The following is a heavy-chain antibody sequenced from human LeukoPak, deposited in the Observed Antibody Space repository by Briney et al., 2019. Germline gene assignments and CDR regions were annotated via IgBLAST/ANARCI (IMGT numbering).Heavy chain of an antibody. V-gene: IGHV3-21*01. D-gene: IGHD4-17*01. J-gene: IGHJ4*02. CDR3: ARDLSYGDHADY. Sequence: GGSLRLSCAASGFTFSSYSMNWVRQAPGKGLEWVSSISSSSSYIYYADSVKGRFTISRDNAKNSLYLQMNSPRAEDTAVYYCARDLSYGDHADYWGQGTLVTVSS. CDR1: GFTFSSYS. CDR2: ISSSSSYI.